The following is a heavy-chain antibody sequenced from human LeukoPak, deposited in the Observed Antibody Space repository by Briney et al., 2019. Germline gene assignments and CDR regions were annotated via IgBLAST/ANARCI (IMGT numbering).Heavy chain of an antibody. J-gene: IGHJ4*02. CDR1: SYTFTSYG. CDR3: ARDLGIAVAGTWAY. V-gene: IGHV1-18*01. Sequence: ASVKVSCKASSYTFTSYGISWVRQAPGQGLEWMGWISAYNGNTNYAQKLQGRVTMTTDTATSTAYMELRSLRSDDTAVYYCARDLGIAVAGTWAYWGQGTLVTVSS. CDR2: ISAYNGNT. D-gene: IGHD6-19*01.